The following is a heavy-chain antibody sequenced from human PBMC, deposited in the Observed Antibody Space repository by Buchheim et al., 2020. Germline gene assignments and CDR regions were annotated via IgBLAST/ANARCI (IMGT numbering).Heavy chain of an antibody. CDR1: GFTFSDYY. CDR3: ARVLVGTDCSSTSCYGMDV. V-gene: IGHV3-11*06. J-gene: IGHJ6*02. D-gene: IGHD2-2*01. Sequence: QVQLVESGGGLVKPGGSLRLSYAASGFTFSDYYMSWIRQAPGKGLEWVSYISSSSRYTNYADSVKGRFTISRDNDKHSLYLQMNSLRAEDTAVYYCARVLVGTDCSSTSCYGMDVWGQGTT. CDR2: ISSSSRYT.